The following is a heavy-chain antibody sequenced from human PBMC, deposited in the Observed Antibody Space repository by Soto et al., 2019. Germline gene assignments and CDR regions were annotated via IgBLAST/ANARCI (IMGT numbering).Heavy chain of an antibody. D-gene: IGHD4-17*01. V-gene: IGHV4-31*01. CDR1: GGSISSGGYY. CDR3: ATRNYGDYTLGTFDI. CDR2: IYYRGST. Sequence: QVQLQESGPGLVKPSQTLSLTCTVSGGSISSGGYYWSWIRQHPGKGLEWIGYIYYRGSTYYNPSLMRLVSISEDTSKNQFPLKLGSMTAADTAVYYCATRNYGDYTLGTFDIWGQGTMVTVSS. J-gene: IGHJ3*02.